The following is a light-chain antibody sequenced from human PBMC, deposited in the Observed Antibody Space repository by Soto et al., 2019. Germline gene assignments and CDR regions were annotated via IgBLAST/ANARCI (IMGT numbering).Light chain of an antibody. CDR2: DVS. V-gene: IGLV2-11*01. Sequence: QSALTQPRSVSGSPGQSVTISCTGTSSDVGGYNYVSWYQQHPGKAPKLMIYDVSKRPSGVPDRFSGSKSGNTASLTIPGLQAEDEADYYCCSYAGSYTLRVFGGGTKLTVL. CDR3: CSYAGSYTLRV. CDR1: SSDVGGYNY. J-gene: IGLJ3*02.